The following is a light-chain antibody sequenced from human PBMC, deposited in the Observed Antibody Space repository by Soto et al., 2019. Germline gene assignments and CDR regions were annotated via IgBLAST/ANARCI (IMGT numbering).Light chain of an antibody. J-gene: IGKJ1*01. V-gene: IGKV3-20*01. CDR3: QQYGSLSWT. Sequence: IVLTQSPGTLSLSPGERATLSCRASQNVDTNYVAWYQQKPGQAPRIIIFGASGRATGIPDRFSGSGSGTDFTLTISRLEPEDFAVYYCQQYGSLSWTFGQGTKVDIK. CDR2: GAS. CDR1: QNVDTNY.